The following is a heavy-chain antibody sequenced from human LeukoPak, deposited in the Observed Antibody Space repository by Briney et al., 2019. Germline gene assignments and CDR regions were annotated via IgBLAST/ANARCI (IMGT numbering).Heavy chain of an antibody. Sequence: SETLSLTCTVSGGSISPYFWSWIRQPPGKGLEWIGYISYTGSTNYNPSPKSRVTISVDTSKNQFSLQLTSVTAADTAVYYCARDDYRGVTNFDPWGQGTLVTVSS. CDR3: ARDDYRGVTNFDP. D-gene: IGHD3-10*01. CDR1: GGSISPYF. V-gene: IGHV4-59*01. J-gene: IGHJ5*02. CDR2: ISYTGST.